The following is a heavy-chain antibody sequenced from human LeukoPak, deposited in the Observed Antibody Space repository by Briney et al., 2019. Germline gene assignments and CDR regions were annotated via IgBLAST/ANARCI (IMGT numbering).Heavy chain of an antibody. D-gene: IGHD6-13*01. V-gene: IGHV3-30*02. Sequence: GGSLRLSCAASRFTFSSYAMLWVRQLPGKGLEWVAFIRYDGSNKYYADSVEGRFTISRDNSKNTLYLQMNSLRAEDTAVYYCAKDVGGIAAAETLYNWFDPWGQGTLVTVSS. CDR3: AKDVGGIAAAETLYNWFDP. J-gene: IGHJ5*02. CDR1: RFTFSSYA. CDR2: IRYDGSNK.